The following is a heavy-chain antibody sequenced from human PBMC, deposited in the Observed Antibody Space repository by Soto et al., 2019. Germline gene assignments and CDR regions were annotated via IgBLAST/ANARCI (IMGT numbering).Heavy chain of an antibody. Sequence: QVQLVESGGGVVQPGRSLRLSCVASGFTFSRFGMHWVRQAPGNGLEWVAAISYDGSNIHYGDSVEGRFTISRDNYKNSLRLQMNSLRAEDTDVYYGAKDQWELHGAFDMWGQGTMVTVSS. CDR3: AKDQWELHGAFDM. V-gene: IGHV3-30*18. J-gene: IGHJ3*02. CDR2: ISYDGSNI. D-gene: IGHD1-26*01. CDR1: GFTFSRFG.